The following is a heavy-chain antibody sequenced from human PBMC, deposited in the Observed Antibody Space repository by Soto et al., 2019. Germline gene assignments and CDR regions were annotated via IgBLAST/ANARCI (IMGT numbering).Heavy chain of an antibody. CDR3: TTDLWRIAVVVGSTGYFNP. D-gene: IGHD2-15*01. J-gene: IGHJ5*02. CDR2: IKSKSDGGTT. CDR1: IFTFRDAW. Sequence: GSLELSYAASIFTFRDAWMSWVRQAPGRGLDWVGRIKSKSDGGTTEYAAPVRGRFTISRDDSKNTLYLQMNSLKTEDTAVYYCTTDLWRIAVVVGSTGYFNPWGQGTPVTVSS. V-gene: IGHV3-15*01.